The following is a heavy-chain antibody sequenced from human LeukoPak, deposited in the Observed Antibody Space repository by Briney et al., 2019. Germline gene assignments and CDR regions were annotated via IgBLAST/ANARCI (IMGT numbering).Heavy chain of an antibody. J-gene: IGHJ5*02. CDR3: ARTGQYQLLRFDP. D-gene: IGHD2-2*01. CDR2: ISAYDGNT. V-gene: IGHV1-18*01. CDR1: GYTFTSYG. Sequence: ASVKVSCKASGYTFTSYGISWVRQAPGQGLEWMGWISAYDGNTDYAQNLQGRVTMTTDTSTSTAYMELRSLRSDDTAVYYCARTGQYQLLRFDPWGQGTLVTVSS.